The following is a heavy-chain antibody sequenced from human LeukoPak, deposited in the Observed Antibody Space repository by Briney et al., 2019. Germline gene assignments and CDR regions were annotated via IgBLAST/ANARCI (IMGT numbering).Heavy chain of an antibody. CDR1: RFIFSNYW. Sequence: GGSLRLSCEGSRFIFSNYWMSWVRQAPGKGLEWVANIKDDGSQKNYIDSVKGRFTIYRDNAKASLFLQMNSLSSEDTAVYYCARRNIDTRWSFDSWGQGTLVTVSS. D-gene: IGHD2-15*01. V-gene: IGHV3-7*01. J-gene: IGHJ4*02. CDR3: ARRNIDTRWSFDS. CDR2: IKDDGSQK.